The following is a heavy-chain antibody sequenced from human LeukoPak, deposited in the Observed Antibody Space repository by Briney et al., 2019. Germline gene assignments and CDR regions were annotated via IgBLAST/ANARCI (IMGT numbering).Heavy chain of an antibody. V-gene: IGHV4-59*01. Sequence: SETLSLTCTVSGCSISSYYWSWIRQPPGKGLEWIGYIYYSGSTNYNPSLKSRVTISVDTPKNQFSLKLSSVTAADTAVYYCARASLWYSYYFGYWGQGTLVTVSS. CDR2: IYYSGST. J-gene: IGHJ4*01. CDR1: GCSISSYY. CDR3: ARASLWYSYYFGY. D-gene: IGHD3-10*01.